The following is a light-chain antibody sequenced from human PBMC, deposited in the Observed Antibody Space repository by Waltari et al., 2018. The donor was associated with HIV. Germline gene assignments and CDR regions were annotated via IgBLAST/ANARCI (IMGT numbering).Light chain of an antibody. CDR1: SSDVGNYNL. Sequence: QSALTQPAPVSGSPGQSITISCTGTSSDVGNYNLVSWYQQHPGKAPKLMIYEVTKRPSGISNRFSGSKSGNTASLTISGLQAEDETDYYCCSYAGSSTSYVFGTGTKVTVL. CDR2: EVT. CDR3: CSYAGSSTSYV. J-gene: IGLJ1*01. V-gene: IGLV2-23*02.